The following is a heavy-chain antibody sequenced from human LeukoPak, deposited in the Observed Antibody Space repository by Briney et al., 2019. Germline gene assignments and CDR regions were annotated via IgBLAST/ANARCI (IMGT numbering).Heavy chain of an antibody. CDR2: IKEDGGEQ. D-gene: IGHD6-19*01. Sequence: GGSLRLSCAASGFTFSTYWMTWVGQTPGKGLEWVSNIKEDGGEQNYVDSVKGRFTISSDNAKNSLYLQMNSLRAEDTAVYYCARVYESSGWYGDYFDYWGQGTLVTVSS. V-gene: IGHV3-7*01. CDR3: ARVYESSGWYGDYFDY. J-gene: IGHJ4*02. CDR1: GFTFSTYW.